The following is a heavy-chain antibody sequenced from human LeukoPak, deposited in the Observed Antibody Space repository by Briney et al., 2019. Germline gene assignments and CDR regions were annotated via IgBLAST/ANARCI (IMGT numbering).Heavy chain of an antibody. CDR3: AKNYGISRPFYDY. CDR2: ISGDAIYT. J-gene: IGHJ4*02. D-gene: IGHD4-17*01. Sequence: PGGSLRLSCAASGFTFSNYAMTWVRQAPGKGLQWVSAISGDAIYTYYLDSVKGRFTTSRDNSKNTLFLQMNSLRADDTAVYYCAKNYGISRPFYDYWGQGIAVTVSS. V-gene: IGHV3-23*01. CDR1: GFTFSNYA.